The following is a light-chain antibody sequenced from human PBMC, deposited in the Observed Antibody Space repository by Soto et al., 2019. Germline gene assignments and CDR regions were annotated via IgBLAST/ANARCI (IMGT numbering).Light chain of an antibody. V-gene: IGKV3D-15*01. CDR1: QTIHSN. J-gene: IGKJ4*01. CDR2: AAS. Sequence: EIVMTQSPATLSVSPGEIVTLSCSPSQTIHSNLAWYQQRPGQSPRPLFYAASTRATGIPARFSGNGFGTEFTLTISSLQSEDFAVYYCQQYSDLPLTFGGGTKVEIK. CDR3: QQYSDLPLT.